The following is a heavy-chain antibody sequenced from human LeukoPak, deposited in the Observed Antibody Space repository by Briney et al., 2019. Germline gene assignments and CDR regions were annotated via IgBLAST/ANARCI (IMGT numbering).Heavy chain of an antibody. CDR2: ISSSSSDI. D-gene: IGHD3-22*01. Sequence: KTGGSLRLSCAASGFTFSSYSMNWVRQAPGKGLEWVSSISSSSSDIYYADSVKGRFTSSRDNAKNSLYLQMNSLRAEDTAVYYCARATYYYDSSGYKPSYWYFDLWGRGTLVTVSS. J-gene: IGHJ2*01. CDR3: ARATYYYDSSGYKPSYWYFDL. V-gene: IGHV3-21*01. CDR1: GFTFSSYS.